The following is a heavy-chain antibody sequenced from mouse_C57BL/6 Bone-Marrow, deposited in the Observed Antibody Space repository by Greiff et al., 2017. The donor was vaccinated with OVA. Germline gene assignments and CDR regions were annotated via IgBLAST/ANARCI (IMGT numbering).Heavy chain of an antibody. V-gene: IGHV1-55*01. D-gene: IGHD1-1*01. CDR1: GYTFTSYW. Sequence: VQLQQPGAELVKPGASVKMSCKASGYTFTSYWITWVKQRPGQGLEWIGDIYPGSGSTNYNEKFKSKATLTVDTSSSTAYMPLSSLTSEDSAVYYCVSIYYYGSSYDYYAMDYWGQGTSVTVSS. J-gene: IGHJ4*01. CDR3: VSIYYYGSSYDYYAMDY. CDR2: IYPGSGST.